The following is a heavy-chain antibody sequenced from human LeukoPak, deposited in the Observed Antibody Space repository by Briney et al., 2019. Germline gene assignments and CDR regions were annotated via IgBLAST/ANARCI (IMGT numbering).Heavy chain of an antibody. V-gene: IGHV3-21*01. CDR3: ARGTPTTRDFDY. CDR2: ISSGSNYI. D-gene: IGHD4-11*01. CDR1: GFTFSSYN. Sequence: GGSLGLSCAASGFTFSSYNMSWVRQAPGKGLEWVSSISSGSNYIYYADSVKGRFTISRDNAKNSLYLQMNSLRAEDTAVYFCARGTPTTRDFDYWGQGTQVTVSS. J-gene: IGHJ4*02.